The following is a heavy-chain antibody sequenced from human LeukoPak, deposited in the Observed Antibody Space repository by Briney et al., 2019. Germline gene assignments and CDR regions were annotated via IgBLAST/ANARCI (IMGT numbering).Heavy chain of an antibody. V-gene: IGHV3-74*01. CDR3: AREDVRDDYGDYELYYYYGMDV. J-gene: IGHJ6*02. CDR2: INSDGSST. CDR1: GFTFSSYW. D-gene: IGHD4-17*01. Sequence: PGGSLRLSCAASGFTFSSYWMHRVRQAPGKGLVWVSRINSDGSSTSYADSVKGRFTISRDNAKNTLYLQMNSLRAEDTAVYYCAREDVRDDYGDYELYYYYGMDVWGQGTTVTVSS.